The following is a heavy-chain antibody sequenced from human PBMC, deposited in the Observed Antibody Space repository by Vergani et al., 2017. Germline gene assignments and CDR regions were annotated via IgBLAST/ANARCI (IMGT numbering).Heavy chain of an antibody. D-gene: IGHD3-10*01. Sequence: QVQLVQSGAEVKKPGASVKVSCKASGYPFTSYYMHWVRQAPGQGLEWMGIINPSGGSTSYAQKFQGRVTMTRDTSTSTVYMELSSLSSEDTAVYYCARDRGDRVIDYWGQGTLVTVSS. V-gene: IGHV1-46*03. CDR1: GYPFTSYY. J-gene: IGHJ4*02. CDR2: INPSGGST. CDR3: ARDRGDRVIDY.